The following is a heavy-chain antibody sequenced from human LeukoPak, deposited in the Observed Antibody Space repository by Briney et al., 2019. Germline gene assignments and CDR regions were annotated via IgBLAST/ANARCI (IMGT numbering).Heavy chain of an antibody. CDR2: IYYSGST. J-gene: IGHJ4*02. CDR1: GGSISSYY. CDR3: ARDGGGQLWPLFDY. D-gene: IGHD5-18*01. Sequence: PSETLSLTCTVSGGSISSYYWSWIRQPPGKGLEWIGYIYYSGSTNYNPSLKSRVTLAVDTSKNQFSLKLSSVTAADTAVYYCARDGGGQLWPLFDYWGQGTLVTVSS. V-gene: IGHV4-59*01.